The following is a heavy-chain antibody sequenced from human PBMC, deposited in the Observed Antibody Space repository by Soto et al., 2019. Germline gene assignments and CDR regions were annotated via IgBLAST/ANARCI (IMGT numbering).Heavy chain of an antibody. D-gene: IGHD3-22*01. J-gene: IGHJ6*02. CDR1: GFTFSSYS. CDR3: ASASGYYELLSYYGMDV. CDR2: ISSSSRYI. V-gene: IGHV3-21*01. Sequence: EVQLVESGGGLVKPGGSLRLSCAASGFTFSSYSMNWFRHAPVKGLEWVSSISSSSRYIYYADSVKGRFTISRDIAKNSLSRPMTSLRAEDTAVYYCASASGYYELLSYYGMDVWCQGTTVTVSS.